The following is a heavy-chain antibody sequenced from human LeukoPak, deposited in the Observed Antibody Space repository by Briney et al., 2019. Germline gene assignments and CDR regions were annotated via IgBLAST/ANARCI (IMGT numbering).Heavy chain of an antibody. CDR2: IYYSGST. Sequence: PSETLSLTCTVSGGSISSSDYYWGWIRQPPGKGLEWIGSIYYSGSTHYNPSLKSRVTISVDTSKNQFSLKLSSVTAADTAVYYCARLTHDYETRVVSFDYWGQGTLVTVSS. CDR1: GGSISSSDYY. CDR3: ARLTHDYETRVVSFDY. J-gene: IGHJ4*02. V-gene: IGHV4-39*07. D-gene: IGHD4-17*01.